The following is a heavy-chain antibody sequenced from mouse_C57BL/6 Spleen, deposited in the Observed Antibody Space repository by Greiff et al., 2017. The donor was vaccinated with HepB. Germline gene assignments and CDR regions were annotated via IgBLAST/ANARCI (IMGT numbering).Heavy chain of an antibody. CDR2: IDPSDSYT. CDR1: GYTFTSYW. V-gene: IGHV1-69*01. CDR3: ARVDSSDWYFDV. J-gene: IGHJ1*03. D-gene: IGHD2-4*01. Sequence: QVQLQQPGAELVMPGASVKLSCKASGYTFTSYWMHWVKQRPGQGLEWIGEIDPSDSYTNYNQKFKGKSTLTVDKSSSTAYMQLSGLTSEDSAVYYCARVDSSDWYFDVWGTGTTVTVSS.